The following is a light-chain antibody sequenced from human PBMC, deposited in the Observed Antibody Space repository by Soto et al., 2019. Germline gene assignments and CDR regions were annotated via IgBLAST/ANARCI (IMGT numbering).Light chain of an antibody. Sequence: DIQMTQSPSTLSASVGDRVTITCRASQSISSWLAWYQQKPGKAPKALIHDASNLATGVPSRFSGSGSGTDFTFTINSLQPEEIGTDYCQQYENLPSVGGVTKVAIK. CDR1: QSISSW. V-gene: IGKV1-33*01. J-gene: IGKJ4*01. CDR3: QQYENLPS. CDR2: DAS.